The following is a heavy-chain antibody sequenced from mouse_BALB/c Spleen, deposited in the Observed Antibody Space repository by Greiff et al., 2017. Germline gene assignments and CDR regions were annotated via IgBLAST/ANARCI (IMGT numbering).Heavy chain of an antibody. CDR2: IRLKSNNYAT. CDR1: GFTFSNYW. Sequence: DVKLVESGGGLVQPGGSMKLSCVASGFTFSNYWMNWVRQSPEKGLEWVAEIRLKSNNYATHYAESVKGRFTISRDDSKSSVYLQMNNLRAEDTGIYYCTQYGNYVWFAYWGQGTLVTVSA. J-gene: IGHJ3*01. D-gene: IGHD2-10*02. CDR3: TQYGNYVWFAY. V-gene: IGHV6-6*02.